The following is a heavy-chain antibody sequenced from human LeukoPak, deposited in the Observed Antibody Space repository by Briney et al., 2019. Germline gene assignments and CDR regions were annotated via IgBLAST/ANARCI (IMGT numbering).Heavy chain of an antibody. CDR1: GFTFSSYA. CDR2: ISGSGGST. D-gene: IGHD3-3*01. CDR3: AKPSPPYYDFWSGYSAFDY. J-gene: IGHJ4*02. Sequence: GGSLRLSCAASGFTFSSYAMSWVRQAPGKGLEWVSAISGSGGSTYYADSVKGRFTISRDNSKNTLYLQMNCLRAEDTAVYYCAKPSPPYYDFWSGYSAFDYWGQGTLVTVSS. V-gene: IGHV3-23*01.